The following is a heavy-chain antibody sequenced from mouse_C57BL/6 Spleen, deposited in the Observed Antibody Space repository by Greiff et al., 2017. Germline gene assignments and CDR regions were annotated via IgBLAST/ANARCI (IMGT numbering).Heavy chain of an antibody. CDR1: GFTFSDYG. CDR3: ATIYYHEDFDV. CDR2: ISSGSSTI. Sequence: EVKVVESGGGLVKPGGSLKLSCAASGFTFSDYGMHWVRQAPEKGLEWVAYISSGSSTIYYADTVKGRFTISRDNAKNTLFLQMTSLRSEDTAMYYCATIYYHEDFDVWGTGTTVTVSS. D-gene: IGHD1-1*01. J-gene: IGHJ1*03. V-gene: IGHV5-17*01.